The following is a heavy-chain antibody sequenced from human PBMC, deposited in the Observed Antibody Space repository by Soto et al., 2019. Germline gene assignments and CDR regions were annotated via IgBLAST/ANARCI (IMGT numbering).Heavy chain of an antibody. Sequence: SETLSLTCTVSGGSISSYYWSWIRQPPGKGLEWIGYIYYSGSTNYNPSLKSRVTISVDTSKNQFSLKLSSVTAADTAVYYCERDGKAMVPSYGMDVWGQGTTVTVSS. CDR3: ERDGKAMVPSYGMDV. D-gene: IGHD5-18*01. CDR1: GGSISSYY. J-gene: IGHJ6*02. V-gene: IGHV4-59*01. CDR2: IYYSGST.